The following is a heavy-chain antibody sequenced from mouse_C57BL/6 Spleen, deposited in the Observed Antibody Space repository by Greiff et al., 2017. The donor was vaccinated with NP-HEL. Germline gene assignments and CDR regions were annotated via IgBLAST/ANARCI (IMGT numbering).Heavy chain of an antibody. V-gene: IGHV1-9*01. Sequence: VHLVESGAELMKPGASVKLSCKATGYTFTGYWIEWVKQRPGHGLEWIGEILPGSGSTNYNEKFKGKATFTADTSSNTAYMQLSSLTTEDSAIYYCAREGNYYGSSYRFAYWGQGTLVTVSA. CDR1: GYTFTGYW. D-gene: IGHD1-1*01. CDR3: AREGNYYGSSYRFAY. J-gene: IGHJ3*01. CDR2: ILPGSGST.